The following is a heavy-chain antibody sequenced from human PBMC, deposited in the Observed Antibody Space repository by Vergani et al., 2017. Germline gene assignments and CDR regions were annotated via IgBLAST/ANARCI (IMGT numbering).Heavy chain of an antibody. Sequence: EVQLVQSGAEVKKPGESLKISCKGSGYSFTSYWIGWVRQMPGKSLEWMGIIYPGDSDTRYSPSFQGQVTISADKSISTAYLPWSSLKASDTAMYYCARLGPSRLWLMRKSRNWGRSDYWGQGTLVTVSS. CDR1: GYSFTSYW. CDR2: IYPGDSDT. J-gene: IGHJ4*02. V-gene: IGHV5-51*01. CDR3: ARLGPSRLWLMRKSRNWGRSDY. D-gene: IGHD5-18*01.